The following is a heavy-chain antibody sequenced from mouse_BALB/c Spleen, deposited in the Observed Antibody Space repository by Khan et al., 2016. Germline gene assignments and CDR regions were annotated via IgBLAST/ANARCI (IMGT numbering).Heavy chain of an antibody. Sequence: QLQESGPGLVKPSQSLSLTCTVTGYSITSDYAWNWIRQFPGNKLEWMGYISYSGSTSYNPSLKSRISITRDTSKNQFFLQLKSVTTEDTATYYCARAPPRWYFDVWGAGTTVTVSS. V-gene: IGHV3-2*02. CDR3: ARAPPRWYFDV. CDR2: ISYSGST. CDR1: GYSITSDYA. J-gene: IGHJ1*01.